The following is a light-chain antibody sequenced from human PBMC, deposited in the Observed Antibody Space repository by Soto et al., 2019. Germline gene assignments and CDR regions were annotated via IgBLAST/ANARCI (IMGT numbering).Light chain of an antibody. Sequence: DVQMTQSPSSVSAAVGDRVTITCRASQGISSYLAWYQQKPGKAPNLLIYAASSLHSGVPSRFGGSGSRTNFTLTISSLQPEDFATFYGQQANSFPLTFGGGTKVEIK. J-gene: IGKJ4*01. CDR1: QGISSY. CDR2: AAS. CDR3: QQANSFPLT. V-gene: IGKV1-12*01.